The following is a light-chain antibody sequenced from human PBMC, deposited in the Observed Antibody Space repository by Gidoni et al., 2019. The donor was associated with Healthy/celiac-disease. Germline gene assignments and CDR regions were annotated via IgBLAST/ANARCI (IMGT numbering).Light chain of an antibody. Sequence: DIQLTQSPSFLSASVGDRVSITCRASQGISSYLAWYQQKPGKAPKLLIYAASTLQSGVPSRFSGSGSGTEFTLTISSLQPEDFATYYCQQLKSYPRTFGQXTKVEIK. CDR2: AAS. V-gene: IGKV1-9*01. CDR3: QQLKSYPRT. CDR1: QGISSY. J-gene: IGKJ1*01.